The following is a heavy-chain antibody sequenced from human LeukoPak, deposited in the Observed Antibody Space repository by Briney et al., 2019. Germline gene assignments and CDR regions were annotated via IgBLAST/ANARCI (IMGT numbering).Heavy chain of an antibody. Sequence: WGSLRLSCADSGFTFSSYAMSWVRQDPATGLEWVSAISGSGGNTYYADSVKGRFTISRDNSMTTLYLQMNSLRAEDTAVYYCAKMDYGGNPFDYWGQGTLVTVSS. CDR3: AKMDYGGNPFDY. D-gene: IGHD4-23*01. J-gene: IGHJ4*02. V-gene: IGHV3-23*01. CDR2: ISGSGGNT. CDR1: GFTFSSYA.